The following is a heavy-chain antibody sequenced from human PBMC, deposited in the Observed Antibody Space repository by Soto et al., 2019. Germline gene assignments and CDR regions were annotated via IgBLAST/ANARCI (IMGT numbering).Heavy chain of an antibody. CDR2: INPNSGGT. CDR3: ARGGYSSSWYPYYYGMDF. CDR1: GYTFTGYY. V-gene: IGHV1-2*02. D-gene: IGHD6-13*01. Sequence: QVQLVQSGAEVKKPGASVKVSCKASGYTFTGYYMHWVRQAPGQGLEWMGWINPNSGGTNYAQKFQGRVTMTRDTIISTAYMELSRLRSDDTAVYYCARGGYSSSWYPYYYGMDFWGRGTTFTVSS. J-gene: IGHJ6*02.